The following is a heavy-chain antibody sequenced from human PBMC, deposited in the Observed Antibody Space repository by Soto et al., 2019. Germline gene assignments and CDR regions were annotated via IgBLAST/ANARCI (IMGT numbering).Heavy chain of an antibody. Sequence: GGSLRLSCAASGFTFSSYSMNWVRQAPGKGLEWVSSISSSSSYIYYADSVKGRFTISRDNAKNSLYLQMNSLRAEDTAVYYCARVRWLVHDAFDIWAQGTLVTVSS. V-gene: IGHV3-21*01. CDR3: ARVRWLVHDAFDI. CDR1: GFTFSSYS. CDR2: ISSSSSYI. J-gene: IGHJ3*02. D-gene: IGHD6-19*01.